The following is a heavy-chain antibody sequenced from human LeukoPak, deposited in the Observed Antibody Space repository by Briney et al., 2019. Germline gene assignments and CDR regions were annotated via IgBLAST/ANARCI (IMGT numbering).Heavy chain of an antibody. CDR1: GFTFSSYA. Sequence: GGSLRLSCAASGFTFSSYAMHWVRQAPGKGLEWVAVISYDGSNIYYADSVKGRFTISRDNSKNTLYLQMNSLRAEDTAVYYCARDYGDPEDYYGMDVWGQGTTVTVSS. CDR2: ISYDGSNI. CDR3: ARDYGDPEDYYGMDV. J-gene: IGHJ6*02. V-gene: IGHV3-30-3*01. D-gene: IGHD4-17*01.